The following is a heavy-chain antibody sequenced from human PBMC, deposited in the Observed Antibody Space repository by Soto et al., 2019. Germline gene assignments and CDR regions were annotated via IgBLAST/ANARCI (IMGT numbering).Heavy chain of an antibody. CDR3: VRDGSKPRRDWFYX. V-gene: IGHV4-4*07. CDR2: VYATGTT. J-gene: IGHJ5*02. CDR1: GGSISKFY. Sequence: LFLPCSVTGGSISKFYWSCIRKTAGKGLEWMWRVYATGTTDYNPSLRSRVAMSVDISKKTFSLRLTSVTAADTGVYYCVRDGSKPRRDWFYXWGQGKLFTVSX.